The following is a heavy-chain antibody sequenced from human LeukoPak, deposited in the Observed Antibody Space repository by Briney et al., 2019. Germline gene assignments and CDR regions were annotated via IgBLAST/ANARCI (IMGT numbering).Heavy chain of an antibody. Sequence: GGSLRLSCAASGFTVSSNYMSWVRQAPGKGLEWVSVIYSGGSTYYADSVKGRFTVSRDNAKRSLYLQMNSLRAEDTAVYYCTRDWSFDYWGQGTLVTVSS. V-gene: IGHV3-53*01. J-gene: IGHJ4*02. CDR3: TRDWSFDY. CDR1: GFTVSSNY. CDR2: IYSGGST.